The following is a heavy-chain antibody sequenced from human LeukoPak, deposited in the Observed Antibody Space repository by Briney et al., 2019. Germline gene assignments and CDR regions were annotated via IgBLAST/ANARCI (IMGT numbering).Heavy chain of an antibody. Sequence: ASVKVSCKASGYTFTSYYMHWVRQAPGQRLEWMGWINAGNGNTKYSQKLQGRVTMTTDTSTSTAYMELRSLRSDDTAVYYCARDRIYYYDSSGYYWLDYWGQGTLVTVSS. V-gene: IGHV1-3*01. J-gene: IGHJ4*02. CDR2: INAGNGNT. D-gene: IGHD3-22*01. CDR3: ARDRIYYYDSSGYYWLDY. CDR1: GYTFTSYY.